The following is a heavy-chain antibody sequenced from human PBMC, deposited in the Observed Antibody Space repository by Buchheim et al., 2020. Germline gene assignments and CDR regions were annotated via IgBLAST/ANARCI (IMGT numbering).Heavy chain of an antibody. J-gene: IGHJ6*02. V-gene: IGHV1-58*01. Sequence: QMQLVQSGPEVKKPGTSVKVSCKASGFTFTSSAVQWVRQARGQRLEWIGWIVVGSGNTNYAQKFQERVTITRDMSTSTAYMELSSLGSEDTAVYYCAAPPLEERRSLDYYYGMDVWGQGTT. CDR1: GFTFTSSA. CDR3: AAPPLEERRSLDYYYGMDV. D-gene: IGHD1-1*01. CDR2: IVVGSGNT.